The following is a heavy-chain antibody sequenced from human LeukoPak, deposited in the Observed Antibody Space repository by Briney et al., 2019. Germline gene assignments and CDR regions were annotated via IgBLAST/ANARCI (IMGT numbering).Heavy chain of an antibody. J-gene: IGHJ3*02. CDR1: GGTFSSYD. CDR2: IIPIFGTA. Sequence: SVKVSCKASGGTFSSYDISWVRQAPGQGLGWMGGIIPIFGTANYAQKFQGRVTITADESTSTAYMELSSLRSEDTAVDYWARDYGGNPDAFDIWGQGTMVTVSS. V-gene: IGHV1-69*13. D-gene: IGHD4-23*01. CDR3: ARDYGGNPDAFDI.